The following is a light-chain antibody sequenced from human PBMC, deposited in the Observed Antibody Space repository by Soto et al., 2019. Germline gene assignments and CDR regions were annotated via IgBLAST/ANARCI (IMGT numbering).Light chain of an antibody. Sequence: DIQMTQSPSSLYASVVDRFTITFRASQGISNYLAWYQQKPGKVPKLLIYAASTLQSGVPSRFSGSGSGTDFTPTISSLQPEDVATYYCQKYNSAPRTFGQGTKV. V-gene: IGKV1-27*01. CDR2: AAS. J-gene: IGKJ1*01. CDR3: QKYNSAPRT. CDR1: QGISNY.